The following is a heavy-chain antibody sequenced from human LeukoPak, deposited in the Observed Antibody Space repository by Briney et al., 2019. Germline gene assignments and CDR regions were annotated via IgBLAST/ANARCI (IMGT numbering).Heavy chain of an antibody. V-gene: IGHV5-51*01. CDR3: ARPTGDYNYYFDY. Sequence: GESLKISCQVSGYTFTQYWIGWVRQMPGKGLEWMGLIFPGDSDTRYNPSFQDQVTMSVDKSISAAYLQWSSLKASDTAVYYCARPTGDYNYYFDYWGQGTLVTVSS. D-gene: IGHD4-17*01. CDR2: IFPGDSDT. CDR1: GYTFTQYW. J-gene: IGHJ4*02.